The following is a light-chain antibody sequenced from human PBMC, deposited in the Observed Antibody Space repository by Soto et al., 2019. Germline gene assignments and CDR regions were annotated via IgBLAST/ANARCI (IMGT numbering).Light chain of an antibody. Sequence: SYELTQPPSVSVSPGQTASITCSGDKLGDKYACWYQQKPGQSPVLVMYQDNKRPSGIPERFSGSSSGNTATLIISGTQSMDEAYYYCQAWDSSTVLFGGGTKLTVL. CDR1: KLGDKY. V-gene: IGLV3-1*01. CDR2: QDN. CDR3: QAWDSSTVL. J-gene: IGLJ2*01.